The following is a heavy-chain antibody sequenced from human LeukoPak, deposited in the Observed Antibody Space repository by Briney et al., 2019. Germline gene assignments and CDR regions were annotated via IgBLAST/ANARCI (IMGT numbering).Heavy chain of an antibody. V-gene: IGHV3-7*01. J-gene: IGHJ4*02. CDR3: ARAGGWGYSSSSGYYFDY. CDR2: IKQDGSEK. CDR1: GFTFSRYW. D-gene: IGHD6-6*01. Sequence: GGSLRLSCAASGFTFSRYWMSWVRQAPGKGLEWVANIKQDGSEKNHVDSVKGRFTISRDNAKNSLYLQMNSLRAEDTAVYYCARAGGWGYSSSSGYYFDYWGQGTLVTVSS.